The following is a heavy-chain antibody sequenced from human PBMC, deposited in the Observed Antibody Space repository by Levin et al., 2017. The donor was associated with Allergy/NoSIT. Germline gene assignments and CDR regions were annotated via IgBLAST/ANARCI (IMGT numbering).Heavy chain of an antibody. CDR2: ISSSGSTI. CDR3: ARDQRQNWNYVGTDY. CDR1: GFTFSDYY. V-gene: IGHV3-11*01. J-gene: IGHJ4*02. D-gene: IGHD1-7*01. Sequence: GESLKISCATSGFTFSDYYMSWIRQAPGKGLEWVSYISSSGSTIYYADSVKGRFTISRDNAKNSLYLQMNSLRAEDTAVYYCARDQRQNWNYVGTDYWGQGTLVTVSS.